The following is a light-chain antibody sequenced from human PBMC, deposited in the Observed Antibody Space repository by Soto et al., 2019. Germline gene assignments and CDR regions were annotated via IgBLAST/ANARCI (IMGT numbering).Light chain of an antibody. CDR1: SSDVGGYNY. Sequence: LTQPRSVSGSPGQSVTISCTGSSSDVGGYNYVSWYQQHPGKAPKLMIYDVTRRPSGVPDRFSGSKSGNTASLTISGLQAEDETDYYCCSYAGSYTYVFGTGTKVTVL. CDR3: CSYAGSYTYV. J-gene: IGLJ1*01. CDR2: DVT. V-gene: IGLV2-11*01.